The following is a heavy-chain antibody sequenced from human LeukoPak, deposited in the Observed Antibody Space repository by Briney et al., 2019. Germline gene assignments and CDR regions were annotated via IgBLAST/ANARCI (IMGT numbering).Heavy chain of an antibody. J-gene: IGHJ3*02. CDR3: AKRVFGGVDI. CDR2: ISGSGGST. Sequence: GGSLRLSCAASGFTFGSYAMSWVRQAPGKGLEWVSGISGSGGSTYYADSVKGRFTISRDNSKNTLYLQMDSLRAEDTAVYYCAKRVFGGVDIWGQGTKVTVSS. V-gene: IGHV3-23*01. CDR1: GFTFGSYA. D-gene: IGHD3-16*01.